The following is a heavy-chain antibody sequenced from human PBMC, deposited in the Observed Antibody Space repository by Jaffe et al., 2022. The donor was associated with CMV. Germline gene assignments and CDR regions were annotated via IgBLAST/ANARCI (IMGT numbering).Heavy chain of an antibody. CDR1: GFTFSNAW. V-gene: IGHV3-15*01. D-gene: IGHD3-22*01. J-gene: IGHJ3*02. CDR3: TTIAYYYDSSGYDAFDI. CDR2: IKSKTDGGTT. Sequence: EVQLVESGGGLVKPGGSLRLSCAASGFTFSNAWMSWVRQAPGKGLEWVGRIKSKTDGGTTDYAAPVKGRFTISRDDSKNTLYLQMNSLKTEDTAVYYCTTIAYYYDSSGYDAFDIWGQGTMVTVSS.